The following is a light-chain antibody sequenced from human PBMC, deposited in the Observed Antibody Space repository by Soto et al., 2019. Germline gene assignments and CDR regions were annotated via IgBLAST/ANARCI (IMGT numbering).Light chain of an antibody. Sequence: EIVLTQSPSTLSLSPGERATLSCRASQSVSSYLAWYQQKPGQAPRLLIYGASNRPTGIPARFSGSGSGTDFTLPISSLEPEDFAVYYCQQRSNWPPITFGQGTRLEIK. V-gene: IGKV3-11*01. CDR2: GAS. J-gene: IGKJ5*01. CDR3: QQRSNWPPIT. CDR1: QSVSSY.